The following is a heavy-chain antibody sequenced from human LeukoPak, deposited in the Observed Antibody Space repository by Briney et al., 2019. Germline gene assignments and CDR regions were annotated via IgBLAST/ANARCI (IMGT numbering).Heavy chain of an antibody. J-gene: IGHJ4*02. D-gene: IGHD6-19*01. CDR2: ISYDGSNK. CDR1: GFTFSSYG. V-gene: IGHV3-30*18. CDR3: AKSPSISRYSSGWYYFDY. Sequence: PGGFLRLSCAASGFTFSSYGMHWVRQAPGKGLEWVAVISYDGSNKYYADSVKGRFTISRDNSKNTLYLQMNSLRAEDTAVYYCAKSPSISRYSSGWYYFDYWGQGTLVTVSS.